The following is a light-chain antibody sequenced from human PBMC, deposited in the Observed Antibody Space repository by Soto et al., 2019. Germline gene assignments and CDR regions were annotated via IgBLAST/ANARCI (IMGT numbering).Light chain of an antibody. Sequence: QSVLTQPASVSGSPGQSITISCTGTSNDVGGYDYVYWYQQEPGKAPKVIIYEVSNRPSGVSDRFSGSKSGNMASLTISGLQAADEADYYCSSYTSRSTLFGTGTKVTVL. CDR2: EVS. CDR1: SNDVGGYDY. CDR3: SSYTSRSTL. J-gene: IGLJ1*01. V-gene: IGLV2-14*01.